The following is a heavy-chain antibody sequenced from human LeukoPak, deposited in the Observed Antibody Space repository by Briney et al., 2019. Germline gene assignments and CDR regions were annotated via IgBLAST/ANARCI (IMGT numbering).Heavy chain of an antibody. Sequence: GGPLRLSCAASGFTFSSYAMSWVRQAPGKGLEWVSAISGSGGSTYYADSVKGRFTISRDNYKNTLCLQMNSLRAEDTAVYYCAKAPFLEWLLPFDYWGQGTLVTVSS. D-gene: IGHD3-3*01. V-gene: IGHV3-23*01. CDR2: ISGSGGST. CDR1: GFTFSSYA. J-gene: IGHJ4*02. CDR3: AKAPFLEWLLPFDY.